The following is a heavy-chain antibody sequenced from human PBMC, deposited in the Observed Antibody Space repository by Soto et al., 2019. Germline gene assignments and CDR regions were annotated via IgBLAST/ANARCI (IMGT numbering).Heavy chain of an antibody. J-gene: IGHJ6*03. CDR2: INHSGST. Sequence: QVQLQQWGAGLLKPSETLSLTCAVYGGSFSGYYWSWIRQPPGKGLEWIGEINHSGSTNYNPSLKSRVTISVDTSKNQFSLKVSSVTAADTAVYYCARGYPNGSRLLVYYYYYMDVWGKGTTVTVSS. CDR3: ARGYPNGSRLLVYYYYYMDV. CDR1: GGSFSGYY. D-gene: IGHD2-8*02. V-gene: IGHV4-34*01.